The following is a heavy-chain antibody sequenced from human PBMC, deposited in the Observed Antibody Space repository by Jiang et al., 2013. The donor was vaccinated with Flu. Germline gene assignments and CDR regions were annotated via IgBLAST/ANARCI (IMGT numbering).Heavy chain of an antibody. V-gene: IGHV4-59*01. J-gene: IGHJ6*02. CDR2: IYYSGST. Sequence: PGLVKPSETLSLTCTVSGGSISSYYWSWIRQPPGKGLEWIGYIYYSGSTNYNPSLKSRVTISVDTSKNQFSLKLSSVTAADTAVYYCARVTDFWSGYYAGMDVWGQGTTVTVSS. D-gene: IGHD3-3*01. CDR3: ARVTDFWSGYYAGMDV. CDR1: GGSISSYY.